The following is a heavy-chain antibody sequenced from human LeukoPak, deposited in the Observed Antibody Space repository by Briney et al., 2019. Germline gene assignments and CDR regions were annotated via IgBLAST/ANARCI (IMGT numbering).Heavy chain of an antibody. V-gene: IGHV3-21*01. CDR1: GFTLSSYT. D-gene: IGHD4-17*01. CDR2: ISSSSSYI. J-gene: IGHJ4*02. CDR3: ARDFGYGDNVF. Sequence: PGGSLRLSCAASGFTLSSYTMNWVRQAPGKGLEWVSSISSSSSYIYYADSVKGRFTISRDNAKNSLYLQMNSLRAEDTAVYYCARDFGYGDNVFWGQGTLVTVSS.